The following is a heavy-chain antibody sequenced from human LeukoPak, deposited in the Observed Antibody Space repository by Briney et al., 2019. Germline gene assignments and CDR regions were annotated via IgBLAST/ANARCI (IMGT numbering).Heavy chain of an antibody. Sequence: GESLKISCKGSGYSFTSYWISWVRQMPGKGLEWMGRIDPSDSYTNYSPSFQGHVTISADKSISTAYLQWSSLKASDTAMYHCASSGYSYGHDAFDIWGQGTMVTVSS. CDR2: IDPSDSYT. J-gene: IGHJ3*02. D-gene: IGHD5-18*01. CDR1: GYSFTSYW. CDR3: ASSGYSYGHDAFDI. V-gene: IGHV5-10-1*01.